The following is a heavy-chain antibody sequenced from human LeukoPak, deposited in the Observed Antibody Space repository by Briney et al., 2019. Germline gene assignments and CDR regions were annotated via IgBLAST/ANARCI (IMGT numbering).Heavy chain of an antibody. V-gene: IGHV4-31*03. Sequence: PSETLSLTSTVSARSLSSGGYFWRWLRQHPGTGLEWIGYIYYSGSTYYNPSLKSRVSVSVDTSKSQFSLKLSSVTAADTAVYYCARFIGGGQAAAFDYWGQGTLVTVSS. D-gene: IGHD6-13*01. J-gene: IGHJ4*02. CDR1: ARSLSSGGYF. CDR3: ARFIGGGQAAAFDY. CDR2: IYYSGST.